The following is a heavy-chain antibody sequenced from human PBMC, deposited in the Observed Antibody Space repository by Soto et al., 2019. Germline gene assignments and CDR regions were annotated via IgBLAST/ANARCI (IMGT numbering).Heavy chain of an antibody. CDR2: IFVNGNT. D-gene: IGHD1-1*01. CDR3: ARSGGSYNFDS. CDR1: SGSVSTCY. Sequence: SETLSLTCTVASGSVSTCYWSWIRQPAGKGLEWIGRIFVNGNTNYNPSLRSRVTISVDTSKGQFSLNLTSVTAADTAVYFCARSGGSYNFDSWGQGILVTVSS. J-gene: IGHJ4*02. V-gene: IGHV4-4*07.